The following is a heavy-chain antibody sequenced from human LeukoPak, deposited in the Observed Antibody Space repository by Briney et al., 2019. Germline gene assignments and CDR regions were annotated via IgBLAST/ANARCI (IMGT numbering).Heavy chain of an antibody. CDR1: GASITSGDYY. CDR2: IYHSGST. Sequence: SETLCLSCTVSGASITSGDYYWSWLPPPPGKGPESIRYIYHSGSTYNNPSLKSRVTISVDTCKNQFSLDLSSVTAADTAVYYCARIGHYYDSGNSYSSFDFWGQGTLVTVSS. CDR3: ARIGHYYDSGNSYSSFDF. D-gene: IGHD3-10*01. J-gene: IGHJ4*02. V-gene: IGHV4-30-4*02.